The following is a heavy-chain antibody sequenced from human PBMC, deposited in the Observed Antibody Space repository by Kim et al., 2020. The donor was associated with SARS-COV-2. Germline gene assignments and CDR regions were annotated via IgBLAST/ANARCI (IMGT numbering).Heavy chain of an antibody. D-gene: IGHD3-16*01. CDR3: AGRAGWGGGNWYFDL. V-gene: IGHV5-10-1*01. Sequence: GESLKISCKGSGYSFTSYWISWVRQMPGKGLEWMGRIDPSDSYTNYSPSFQGHVTISADKSISTAYLQWSSLKASDTAMYYCAGRAGWGGGNWYFDLWGRGTLVTVSS. CDR1: GYSFTSYW. CDR2: IDPSDSYT. J-gene: IGHJ2*01.